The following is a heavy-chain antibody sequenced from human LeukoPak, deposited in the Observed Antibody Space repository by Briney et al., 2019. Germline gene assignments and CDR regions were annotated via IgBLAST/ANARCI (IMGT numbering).Heavy chain of an antibody. V-gene: IGHV1-69*04. CDR3: VRDRDNWNDGDAFDI. CDR1: GGTFSRYA. CDR2: IIPILGIA. Sequence: ASVKVSCKASGGTFSRYAISWVRQAPGQGLEWMGRIIPILGIANYAQKFQGRVTITADKSTSTAYMELSSLRSEDTAVYYCVRDRDNWNDGDAFDIWGQGTIVTVSS. J-gene: IGHJ3*02. D-gene: IGHD1-20*01.